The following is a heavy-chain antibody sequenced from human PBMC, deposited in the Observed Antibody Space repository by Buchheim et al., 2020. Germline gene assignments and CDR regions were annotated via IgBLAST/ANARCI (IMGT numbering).Heavy chain of an antibody. J-gene: IGHJ6*02. Sequence: EVQLVQSGAEVKKPGESLKISCKGSGYSFTSYWIGWVRQMPGKGLEWVGIIYPGDSAPRYSPSFPGQVTISADKSLSTASPQWSSLKASDTAMYYCARGRLQGVYYYYGMDVWGQGTT. CDR1: GYSFTSYW. CDR3: ARGRLQGVYYYYGMDV. V-gene: IGHV5-51*03. CDR2: IYPGDSAP.